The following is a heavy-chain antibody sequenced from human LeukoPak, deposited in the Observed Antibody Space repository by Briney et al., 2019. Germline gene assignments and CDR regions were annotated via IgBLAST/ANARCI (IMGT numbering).Heavy chain of an antibody. Sequence: PGGSLRLSCAASGFTVSTNYMSWVRQAPGKGLEWVSVVYGGNTSYYADSVKGRFTISRDNSKNTLSLQMNSLRAEDTALYYCTKDRSSSSIWYYGMDVWGQGTTVTVSS. V-gene: IGHV3-53*01. J-gene: IGHJ6*02. D-gene: IGHD6-13*01. CDR1: GFTVSTNY. CDR2: VYGGNTS. CDR3: TKDRSSSSIWYYGMDV.